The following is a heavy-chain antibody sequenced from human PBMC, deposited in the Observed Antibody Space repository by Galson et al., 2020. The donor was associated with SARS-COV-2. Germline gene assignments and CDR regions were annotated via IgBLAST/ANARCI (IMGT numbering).Heavy chain of an antibody. CDR3: ARAGSGTYYYDSSVHGYFDY. J-gene: IGHJ4*02. CDR1: GYTFTSYY. D-gene: IGHD3-22*01. V-gene: IGHV1-46*03. CDR2: INPSGGST. Sequence: ASVKASCKASGYTFTSYYMHWVRQAPGQGLEWMGIINPSGGSTSYAQKFQGRVTMTRDTSTSTVYMELSSLRSEDTAVYYCARAGSGTYYYDSSVHGYFDYWGQGTLVTVSS.